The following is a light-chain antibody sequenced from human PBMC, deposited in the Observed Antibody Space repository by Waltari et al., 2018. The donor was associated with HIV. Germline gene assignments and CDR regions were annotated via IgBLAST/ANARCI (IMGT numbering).Light chain of an antibody. CDR2: GAS. CDR3: QQCIFWPFS. Sequence: EIVMTQSPATLSVSLGERATLPSRASQSVSSNLAWYQQKPGQAPRLIIYGASTRAAGIPSRFRGSGSWTEFTLTISSLHSEDFAVYYFQQCIFWPFSFGQGTKLEIK. V-gene: IGKV3-15*01. CDR1: QSVSSN. J-gene: IGKJ2*03.